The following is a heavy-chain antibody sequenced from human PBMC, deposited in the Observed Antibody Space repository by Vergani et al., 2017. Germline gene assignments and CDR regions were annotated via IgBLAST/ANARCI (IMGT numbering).Heavy chain of an antibody. CDR3: ARDREFTFDY. CDR1: GGSFSGYY. Sequence: QVQLQQWGAGLLKPSETLSLTCAVYGGSFSGYYWSWIRQPAGKGLEWIGRIYTSGSTNYNPSLKSRVTMSVDTSKNQFSLKLSSVTAADTAVYYCARDREFTFDYWGQGTLVTVSS. J-gene: IGHJ4*02. CDR2: IYTSGST. D-gene: IGHD3-10*01. V-gene: IGHV4-59*10.